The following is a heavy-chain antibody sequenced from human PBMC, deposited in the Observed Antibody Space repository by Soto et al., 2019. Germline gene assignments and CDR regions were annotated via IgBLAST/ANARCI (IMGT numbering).Heavy chain of an antibody. CDR3: VPTTGWPGFDF. D-gene: IGHD6-19*01. CDR1: GFAVSSKY. CDR2: IYGGGTT. V-gene: IGHV3-53*01. J-gene: IGHJ4*02. Sequence: EVQLVESGGGLIQPGGSLRLSCAASGFAVSSKYMTWVRQAPGKGLEWVSVIYGGGTTYYADSVKGPFTISRDNSKNTLYRQMNSLRAEATAVYYSVPTTGWPGFDFWGPGTLVTVSS.